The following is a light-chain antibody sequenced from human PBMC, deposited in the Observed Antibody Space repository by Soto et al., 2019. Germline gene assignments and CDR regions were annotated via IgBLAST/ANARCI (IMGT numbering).Light chain of an antibody. CDR2: DAS. V-gene: IGKV1-13*02. CDR3: QQFNSYPL. Sequence: AIQLTQSPSSLSASVGDRVTITCRASQGISSALAWYQQKPGKALKLLIYDASSLESWVPSRFSGSGSGTDFTPTVSSLQPEDFTTYYCQQFNSYPLFGPGTKVYIK. J-gene: IGKJ3*01. CDR1: QGISSA.